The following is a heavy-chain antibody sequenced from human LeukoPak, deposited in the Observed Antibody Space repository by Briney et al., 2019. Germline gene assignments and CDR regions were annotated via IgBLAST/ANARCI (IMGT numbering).Heavy chain of an antibody. Sequence: GGSLRLSCAASGFTFSSYSMNWVRQAPGKGLEWVSSISSSSSYIYYADSVKGRFTISRDNAKNSLYLQMNSLRAEDTAVYYCARDTKDIVVVPAASLVDHYYYYMDVWGKGTTVTVSS. CDR2: ISSSSSYI. D-gene: IGHD2-2*01. CDR3: ARDTKDIVVVPAASLVDHYYYYMDV. CDR1: GFTFSSYS. J-gene: IGHJ6*03. V-gene: IGHV3-21*01.